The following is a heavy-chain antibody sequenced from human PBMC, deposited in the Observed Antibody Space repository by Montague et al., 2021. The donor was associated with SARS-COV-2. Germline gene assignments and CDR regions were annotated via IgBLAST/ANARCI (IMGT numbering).Heavy chain of an antibody. J-gene: IGHJ3*02. CDR1: GGSISSYY. V-gene: IGHV4-59*01. CDR3: ARGSGWMGYAFDI. D-gene: IGHD6-19*01. Sequence: SETLSLTCTVSGGSISSYYCCWIWQPPGKGLEWIWYIYNSGSTNSNPSLTSRVTISVDTSKNQFSLKLRSVTAADTAVYYCARGSGWMGYAFDIWGQGTMVTVSS. CDR2: IYNSGST.